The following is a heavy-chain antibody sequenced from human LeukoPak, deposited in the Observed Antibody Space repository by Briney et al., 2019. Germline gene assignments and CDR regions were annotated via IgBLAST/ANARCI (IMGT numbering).Heavy chain of an antibody. CDR3: ASLRERSYYARGFDY. J-gene: IGHJ4*02. V-gene: IGHV4-39*01. Sequence: PSETLSLTCTVSGGSISSCSYYWGWIRQPPGKGLEWIGSIYYSGSIYYNPSLKSRVTISVDTSKNQFSLKLSSVTAANTAVYYCASLRERSYYARGFDYWGQGTLVTVSS. CDR2: IYYSGSI. CDR1: GGSISSCSYY. D-gene: IGHD3-3*01.